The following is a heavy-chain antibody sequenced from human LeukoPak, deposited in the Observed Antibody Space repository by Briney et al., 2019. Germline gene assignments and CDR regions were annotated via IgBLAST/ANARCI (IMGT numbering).Heavy chain of an antibody. CDR2: DYYSGST. Sequence: SETLSLTCAVSGGSISSRNWWSWARQPPEKALEWVGEDYYSGSTNYNPSLKSRLTMSLDKSKNQFSLSLSSVTAADTAIYYCAGSIYYFDYWGQGTLVTVSS. D-gene: IGHD2-21*01. CDR3: AGSIYYFDY. V-gene: IGHV4-4*02. CDR1: GGSISSRNW. J-gene: IGHJ4*02.